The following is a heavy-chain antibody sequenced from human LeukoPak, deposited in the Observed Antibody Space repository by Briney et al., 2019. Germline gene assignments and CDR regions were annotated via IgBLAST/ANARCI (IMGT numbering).Heavy chain of an antibody. V-gene: IGHV3-33*01. CDR1: GFTFSNYG. CDR2: IWYDGSDK. CDR3: AREVSEGFDF. J-gene: IGHJ4*02. Sequence: GGSLRLSCAASGFTFSNYGMHWVRQAPGKGLEWVAVIWYDGSDKYYADSVKGRFAISRDNAKNSLYLQMNSLRAEDTALYYCAREVSEGFDFWGQGTLVTVSS. D-gene: IGHD3-22*01.